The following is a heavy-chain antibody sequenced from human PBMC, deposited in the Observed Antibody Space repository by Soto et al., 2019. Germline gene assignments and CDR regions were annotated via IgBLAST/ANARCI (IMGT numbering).Heavy chain of an antibody. Sequence: QVHLVQSGPEVKRPGSSVKVSCKASGGTFRRYTLCWVRQAPGQGLEWMGGITPFLGTPNYAHKFQGRVTITADESTGTAYMDLGSLRAEDTAMYYCATTHFYETDGVFDYLDFWCQVTLVTVSS. CDR2: ITPFLGTP. D-gene: IGHD3-22*01. V-gene: IGHV1-69*01. J-gene: IGHJ4*02. CDR3: ATTHFYETDGVFDYLDF. CDR1: GGTFRRYT.